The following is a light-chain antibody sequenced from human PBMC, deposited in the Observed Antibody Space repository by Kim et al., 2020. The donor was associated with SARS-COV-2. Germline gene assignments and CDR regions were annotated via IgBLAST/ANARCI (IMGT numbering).Light chain of an antibody. J-gene: IGLJ1*01. CDR3: SSYTSISTYV. Sequence: GQSINSSWPATSSDVGGYNYVSWYQQHPGKAPKLMIYHVSYRPSGVSNRFSGSKSGNTASLTISGLQADDEADYYCSSYTSISTYVFGTGTQVTVL. CDR2: HVS. CDR1: SSDVGGYNY. V-gene: IGLV2-14*03.